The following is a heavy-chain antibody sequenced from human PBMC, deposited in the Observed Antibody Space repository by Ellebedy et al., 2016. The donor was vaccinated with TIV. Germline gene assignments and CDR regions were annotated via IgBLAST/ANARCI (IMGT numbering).Heavy chain of an antibody. J-gene: IGHJ4*02. D-gene: IGHD5-18*01. Sequence: MPSETLSLTCAVHGESFTAYYWTWVRQSPEKGLEWLGEISHSGSGNYNPSLEIRLTISGDNSSNQFSLKLSYVTAADTAVYYCAGSRGYGYVYWGLGTLVTVSS. CDR3: AGSRGYGYVY. CDR1: GESFTAYY. V-gene: IGHV4-34*01. CDR2: ISHSGSG.